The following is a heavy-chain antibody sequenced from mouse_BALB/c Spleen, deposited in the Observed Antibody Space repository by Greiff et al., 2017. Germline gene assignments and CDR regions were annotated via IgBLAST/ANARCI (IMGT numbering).Heavy chain of an antibody. J-gene: IGHJ1*01. Sequence: ESGPGLVKPSQSLSLTCTVTGYSITSDYAWNWIRQFPGNKLEWMGYISYSGSTSYNPSLKSRISITRDTSKNQFFLQLNSVTTEDTATYYCASEVITTANWYFDVWGAGTTVTVSS. CDR1: GYSITSDYA. V-gene: IGHV3-2*02. CDR2: ISYSGST. CDR3: ASEVITTANWYFDV. D-gene: IGHD1-2*01.